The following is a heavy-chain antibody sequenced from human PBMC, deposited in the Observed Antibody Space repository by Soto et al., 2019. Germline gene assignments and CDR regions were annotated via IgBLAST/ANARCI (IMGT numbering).Heavy chain of an antibody. CDR2: ISFDGKNR. J-gene: IGHJ4*02. Sequence: QVQLLESGGGVVQPGRSLKLSCTTSGFTFSLYGMHWVRQAPGKGLEWLAVISFDGKNRYYADSVKGRFTISRDNSNTTLSLQVSKLRADDTAVYFGAKGAQAAAVLDHWGQGALVTVAS. CDR1: GFTFSLYG. V-gene: IGHV3-30*18. D-gene: IGHD6-25*01. CDR3: AKGAQAAAVLDH.